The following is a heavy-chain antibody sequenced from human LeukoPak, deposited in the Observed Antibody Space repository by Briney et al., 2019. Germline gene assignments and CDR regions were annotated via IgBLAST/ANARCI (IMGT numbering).Heavy chain of an antibody. CDR2: IYYSGST. Sequence: SQTLSLTCTVSGGSISSGDYYWGWIRQPAGKGLEWIGYIYYSGSTYYNPSLKSRVTISVDTTKNQFSLKLSSVTAADTAVYYCARGYCSGGSCYRYGMDVWGKGTTVTVSS. V-gene: IGHV4-30-4*01. D-gene: IGHD2-15*01. J-gene: IGHJ6*04. CDR1: GGSISSGDYY. CDR3: ARGYCSGGSCYRYGMDV.